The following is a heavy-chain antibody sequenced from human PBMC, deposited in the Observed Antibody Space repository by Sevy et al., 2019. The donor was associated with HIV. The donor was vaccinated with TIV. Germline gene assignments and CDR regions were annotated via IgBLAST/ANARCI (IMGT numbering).Heavy chain of an antibody. CDR3: TRGPQRWLQLETDY. Sequence: GGSLRLSCAASGFTFSGSAMHWVRQASGKGLEWLGRIRSKANSYATAYAASVKGRFTISRDDSKNTAYLQMNSLKTEDTAMYYCTRGPQRWLQLETDYWGQGTLVTVSS. V-gene: IGHV3-73*01. CDR2: IRSKANSYAT. D-gene: IGHD5-12*01. J-gene: IGHJ4*02. CDR1: GFTFSGSA.